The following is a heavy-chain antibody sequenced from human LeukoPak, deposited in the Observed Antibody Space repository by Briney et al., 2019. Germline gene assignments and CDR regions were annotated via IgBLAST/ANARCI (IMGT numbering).Heavy chain of an antibody. CDR1: GFTFSSYG. Sequence: PGGSLRLSCAASGFTFSSYGMHWVRQAPGKGLEWVAVIWYDGSNKYYADSVKGRFTISRDNSKNTLYLQMNSLRAEDTAVYYCARWIAVAGSYYYYYGMDVWGQGTTVTVSS. J-gene: IGHJ6*02. CDR2: IWYDGSNK. D-gene: IGHD6-19*01. CDR3: ARWIAVAGSYYYYYGMDV. V-gene: IGHV3-33*01.